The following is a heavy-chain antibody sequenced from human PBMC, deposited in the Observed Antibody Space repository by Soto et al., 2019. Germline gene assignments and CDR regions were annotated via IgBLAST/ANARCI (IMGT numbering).Heavy chain of an antibody. Sequence: QVQLVESGGGVVQPGRSLRLSCAASGFTFTNYDMHWVRQAPGKGLEWVAVIWYDGSNKDYADSVKGRFTITRDNSKTTLYLQMNSLRAEDTAVYYCPRDQYDSSGYDYWGQGTLVTVSS. CDR3: PRDQYDSSGYDY. D-gene: IGHD3-22*01. CDR1: GFTFTNYD. J-gene: IGHJ4*02. CDR2: IWYDGSNK. V-gene: IGHV3-33*01.